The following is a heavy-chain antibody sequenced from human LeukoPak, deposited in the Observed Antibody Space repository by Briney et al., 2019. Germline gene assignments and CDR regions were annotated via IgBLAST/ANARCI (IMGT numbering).Heavy chain of an antibody. CDR3: ARSMVVGRLPDY. CDR2: IIPIFGTA. D-gene: IGHD2-15*01. Sequence: SVKVSCKASGGTFSSYAISWVRQAPGQGLEWMGGIIPIFGTANYAQKFQGRVTITADESTSTAYMELSRLRSDDTAVYYCARSMVVGRLPDYWGQGTLVTVSS. J-gene: IGHJ4*02. V-gene: IGHV1-69*13. CDR1: GGTFSSYA.